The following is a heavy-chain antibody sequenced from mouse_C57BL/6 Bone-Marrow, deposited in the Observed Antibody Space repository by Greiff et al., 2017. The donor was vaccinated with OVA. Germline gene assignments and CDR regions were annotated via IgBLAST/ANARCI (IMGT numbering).Heavy chain of an antibody. CDR2: IYPGDGDT. D-gene: IGHD1-1*01. Sequence: QVQLQQSGPELVKPGASVKISCKASGYAFSSSWMNWVKQRPGKGLEWIGRIYPGDGDTNYNGKFKGKATLTADKSSSTAYMQLSSLTSEDSAVYFCARWGYYGSRRFDYWGQGTTLTVSS. CDR1: GYAFSSSW. J-gene: IGHJ2*01. CDR3: ARWGYYGSRRFDY. V-gene: IGHV1-82*01.